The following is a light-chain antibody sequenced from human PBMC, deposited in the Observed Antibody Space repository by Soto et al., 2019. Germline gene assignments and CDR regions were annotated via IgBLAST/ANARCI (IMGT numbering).Light chain of an antibody. Sequence: DIVMTQSPLSLAVTPGEPAAISCRSSQSLLHSTGNKYLNWYLQKPWQSPQLLIYLGSNRASGVPDRFSGSGSGTDFTLRISRVEAEDVGVYYCLQALQTPPTFGQGTRLEIK. J-gene: IGKJ5*01. CDR1: QSLLHSTGNKY. V-gene: IGKV2-28*01. CDR3: LQALQTPPT. CDR2: LGS.